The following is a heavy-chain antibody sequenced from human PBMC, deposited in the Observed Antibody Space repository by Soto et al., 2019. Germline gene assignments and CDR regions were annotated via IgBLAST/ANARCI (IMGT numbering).Heavy chain of an antibody. D-gene: IGHD2-2*01. Sequence: GGSLRLSCAASGFTFSSYDMHWVRQATGKGLEWVSAIGTAGDTYYPGSVKGRFTVSRENAKNSLYLQMNSLRAGDTAVYYCASWGVYCSSTGCSGMDVWGQGTTVTVSS. V-gene: IGHV3-13*01. CDR2: IGTAGDT. CDR1: GFTFSSYD. CDR3: ASWGVYCSSTGCSGMDV. J-gene: IGHJ6*02.